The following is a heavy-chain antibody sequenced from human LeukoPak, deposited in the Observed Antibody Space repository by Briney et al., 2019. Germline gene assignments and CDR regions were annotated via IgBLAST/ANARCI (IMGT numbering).Heavy chain of an antibody. J-gene: IGHJ4*02. D-gene: IGHD1-26*01. V-gene: IGHV1-2*06. CDR2: INPNSGGT. Sequence: GASVKVSCKASGYAFTGYYMHWVRQAPGQGLEWMGRINPNSGGTNYAQKFQGRVTMTRDTSISTAYMELSSLRSDDTPVYNCARERWELRTDYWGQGTLVTVSP. CDR3: ARERWELRTDY. CDR1: GYAFTGYY.